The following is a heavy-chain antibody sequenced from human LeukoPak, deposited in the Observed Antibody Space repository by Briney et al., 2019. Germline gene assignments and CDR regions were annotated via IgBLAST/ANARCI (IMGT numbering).Heavy chain of an antibody. CDR1: GGSFSGYY. J-gene: IGHJ4*02. Sequence: PSETLSLTCAVYGGSFSGYYWSWIRQPPGKGLEWIGEINHSGSTNYNPSLKSRVTISVDTSKNQFSLNLSSVTAADAAVYYCARSSGYYRNFDYWGQGTLVTVSS. V-gene: IGHV4-34*01. D-gene: IGHD3-22*01. CDR3: ARSSGYYRNFDY. CDR2: INHSGST.